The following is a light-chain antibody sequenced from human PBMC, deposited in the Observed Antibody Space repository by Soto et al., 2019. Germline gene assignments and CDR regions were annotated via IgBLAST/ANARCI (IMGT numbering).Light chain of an antibody. V-gene: IGKV3D-20*02. CDR2: GAS. Sequence: ENVLTQSPGTLSLSPGERATLSCRASESVSSIYVAWYQQKPGQAPTLLIYGASTRATGIPDRFSGSGSGTDFTLTIDRLEPEDFAVYYCQQRSNWPLTFGGGTKVDIK. J-gene: IGKJ4*01. CDR3: QQRSNWPLT. CDR1: ESVSSIY.